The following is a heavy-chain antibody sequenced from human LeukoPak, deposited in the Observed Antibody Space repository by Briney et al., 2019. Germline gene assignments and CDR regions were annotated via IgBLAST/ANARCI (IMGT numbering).Heavy chain of an antibody. Sequence: PGGSLRLSCAVSGFTFSTYAMSWVRHAPGKGLELVSTRSSIGGSTHYADSVKARFSISRANSKTTLYLQMNSLRAEDTAVYYCATAQSSAFYWYFDCWGQGNLVTVSS. CDR2: RSSIGGST. V-gene: IGHV3-23*01. J-gene: IGHJ4*02. CDR3: ATAQSSAFYWYFDC. D-gene: IGHD3-22*01. CDR1: GFTFSTYA.